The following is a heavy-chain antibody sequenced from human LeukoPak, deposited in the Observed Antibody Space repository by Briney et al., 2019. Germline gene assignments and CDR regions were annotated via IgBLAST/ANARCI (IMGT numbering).Heavy chain of an antibody. V-gene: IGHV4-38-2*02. CDR3: ARVLLVGAILDDFDY. Sequence: SETLSLTCTVSGYSISNGYYWGWIRQPPGKGLEWIGSISHSGSTYYNPSLKSRVSISVDTSKNQFSLRLSSVTAADTAVYYCARVLLVGAILDDFDYWGQGTLVTVSS. D-gene: IGHD1-26*01. CDR2: ISHSGST. CDR1: GYSISNGYY. J-gene: IGHJ4*02.